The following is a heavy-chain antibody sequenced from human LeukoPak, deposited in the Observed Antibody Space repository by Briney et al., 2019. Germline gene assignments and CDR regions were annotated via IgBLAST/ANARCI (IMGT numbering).Heavy chain of an antibody. Sequence: GGSLRLSCAASGFTFSDYYMSWIRQAPGKGLEWVSYISSSGSTIYYADSVKGRFTISRDNAKNSLYLQTNSLRAEDTAVYYCARSCSSWYYYYYMDVWGKGTTVTISS. D-gene: IGHD6-13*01. CDR2: ISSSGSTI. CDR1: GFTFSDYY. CDR3: ARSCSSWYYYYYMDV. V-gene: IGHV3-11*04. J-gene: IGHJ6*03.